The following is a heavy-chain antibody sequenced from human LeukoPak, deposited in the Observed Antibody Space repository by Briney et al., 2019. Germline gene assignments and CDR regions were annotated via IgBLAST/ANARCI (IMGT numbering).Heavy chain of an antibody. D-gene: IGHD3-22*01. V-gene: IGHV4-59*01. Sequence: SETLSLTCTVFGGSISSYYWSWFRQPPGKGLEWIGYIYYSGSTNYNPSLKSRVTISVDTSKNQFSLRLSSVTAADTAVYYCARAPDDTSGYYPLDYWGQGTLVTVSS. CDR3: ARAPDDTSGYYPLDY. CDR2: IYYSGST. CDR1: GGSISSYY. J-gene: IGHJ4*02.